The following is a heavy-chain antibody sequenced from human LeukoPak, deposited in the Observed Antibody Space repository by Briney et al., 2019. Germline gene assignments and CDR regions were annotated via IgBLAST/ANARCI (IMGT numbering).Heavy chain of an antibody. CDR1: GGSFSGYY. Sequence: SETLSLTCAVYGGSFSGYYWSWIRQPPGKGLEWIGEINHSGSTNYNPSLKSRVTISVDTSKNQFSLKLSSVTASDTAVYYCAREPRSYYDILTGYYNGDYFDYWGQGTLVTVSS. J-gene: IGHJ4*02. CDR2: INHSGST. V-gene: IGHV4-34*01. CDR3: AREPRSYYDILTGYYNGDYFDY. D-gene: IGHD3-9*01.